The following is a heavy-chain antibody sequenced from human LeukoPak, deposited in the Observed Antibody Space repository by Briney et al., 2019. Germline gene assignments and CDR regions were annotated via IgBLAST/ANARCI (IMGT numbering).Heavy chain of an antibody. V-gene: IGHV4-39*07. CDR3: ARIRFLEWLESPDYFDY. D-gene: IGHD3-3*01. Sequence: SETLSLTCSVSGDSISSSSSYWGWIRQPPGKGLEWIGSIYYSGSTYYNTSLKSRVTISVDTSKNQFSLKLSSVTAADTAVYYCARIRFLEWLESPDYFDYWGQGTLVTVSS. CDR2: IYYSGST. CDR1: GDSISSSSSY. J-gene: IGHJ4*02.